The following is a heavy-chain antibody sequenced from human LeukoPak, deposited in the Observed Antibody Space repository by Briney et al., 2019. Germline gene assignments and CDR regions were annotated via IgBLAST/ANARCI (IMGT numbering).Heavy chain of an antibody. CDR1: GFTFSSYS. D-gene: IGHD6-19*01. CDR3: TIAVKFDY. J-gene: IGHJ4*02. V-gene: IGHV3-21*01. Sequence: PGGSLRLSCAASGFTFSSYSMNWVRQAPGKGLEWVSSISSSSSYIYYADSVKGRFTISRDNAKDSLYLQMNSLRAEDTAVYHCTIAVKFDYWGQGTLVTVSS. CDR2: ISSSSSYI.